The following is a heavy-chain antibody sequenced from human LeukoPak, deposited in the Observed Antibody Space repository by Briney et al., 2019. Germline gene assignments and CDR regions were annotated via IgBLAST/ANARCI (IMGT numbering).Heavy chain of an antibody. J-gene: IGHJ4*02. D-gene: IGHD1-26*01. CDR2: ISWNSGSI. CDR3: AKAGRYRVSYGSGYYFDY. V-gene: IGHV3-9*01. Sequence: PGRSLSLSCAASGFTFDDYAMHWVRQAPGKGLEWVSGISWNSGSIGYADSVKGRFTISRDNAKNSLYLQMNSLRAEDTALYYCAKAGRYRVSYGSGYYFDYWGQGTLVTVSS. CDR1: GFTFDDYA.